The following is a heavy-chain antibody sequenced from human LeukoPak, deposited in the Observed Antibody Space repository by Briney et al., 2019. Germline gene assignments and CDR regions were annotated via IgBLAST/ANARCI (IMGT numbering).Heavy chain of an antibody. Sequence: GGSLLLSCSASGFTFSSLGMHWVRQAPGKGLEHVSTIGSEGDSTYYADSVKDRFTISRDNSKNALYLQMSSLRPEDTAVYYCVSPVFINYWGQGTLVTVSS. J-gene: IGHJ4*01. D-gene: IGHD1-14*01. CDR2: IGSEGDST. CDR1: GFTFSSLG. CDR3: VSPVFINY. V-gene: IGHV3-64D*06.